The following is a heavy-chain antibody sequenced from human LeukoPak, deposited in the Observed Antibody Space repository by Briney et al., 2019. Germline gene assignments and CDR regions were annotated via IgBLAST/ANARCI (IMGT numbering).Heavy chain of an antibody. CDR3: ARESEVVVANYYYMDV. V-gene: IGHV1-2*06. CDR2: INPNRGGT. D-gene: IGHD2-15*01. J-gene: IGHJ6*03. Sequence: ASVKVSCKASGYTFTGYYMHWVRQAPGQGLEWMGRINPNRGGTNYAQKFQGRVTMTRDTSISTAYMELSRLRSDDTAVYYCARESEVVVANYYYMDVWGKGTTVTVSS. CDR1: GYTFTGYY.